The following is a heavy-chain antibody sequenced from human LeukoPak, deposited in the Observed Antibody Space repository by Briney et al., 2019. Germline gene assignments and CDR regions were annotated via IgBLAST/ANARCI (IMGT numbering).Heavy chain of an antibody. J-gene: IGHJ4*02. CDR3: ARDLSYDSSGVFDY. V-gene: IGHV3-30*04. Sequence: GRSLRLSCAASGLTFSSYAMHWVRQAPGKGLEWVAVISYDGSNKYYADSVKGRFTISRDNSKNTQYLQMNSLRAEDTAVYYCARDLSYDSSGVFDYWGQGTLVTVSS. CDR1: GLTFSSYA. D-gene: IGHD3-22*01. CDR2: ISYDGSNK.